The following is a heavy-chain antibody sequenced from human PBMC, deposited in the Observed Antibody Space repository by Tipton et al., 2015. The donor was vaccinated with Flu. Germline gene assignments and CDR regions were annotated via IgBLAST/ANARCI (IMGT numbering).Heavy chain of an antibody. CDR1: GGSISSSSYY. CDR2: IYYSGST. CDR3: ARGRGKRRAAAGRNYYYYYMDV. Sequence: TLSLTCTVSGGSISSSSYYWGWIRQPPGKGLEWIGSIYYSGSTYYNPSLKSRVTISVDTSKNQFSLKLSSVTAADTAVYYCARGRGKRRAAAGRNYYYYYMDVWGKGTTVTVSS. D-gene: IGHD6-13*01. J-gene: IGHJ6*03. V-gene: IGHV4-39*07.